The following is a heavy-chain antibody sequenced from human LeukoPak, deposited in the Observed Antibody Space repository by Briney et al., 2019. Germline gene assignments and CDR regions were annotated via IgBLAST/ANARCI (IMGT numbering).Heavy chain of an antibody. V-gene: IGHV1-8*01. D-gene: IGHD6-19*01. J-gene: IGHJ4*02. CDR2: MNPNSGNT. CDR3: ARGRIAVAGGDY. Sequence: EASVKVSCKASGYTFTSYDINWVRQATGQGLEWMGWMNPNSGNTGYAQKFQGRVTMTRNTSISTAYMELSSLRSEDTAVYYCARGRIAVAGGDYWGQGTLVTVSS. CDR1: GYTFTSYD.